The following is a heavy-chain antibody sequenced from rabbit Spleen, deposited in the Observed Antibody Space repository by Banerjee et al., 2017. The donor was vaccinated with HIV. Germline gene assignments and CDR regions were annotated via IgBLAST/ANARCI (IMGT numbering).Heavy chain of an antibody. Sequence: EQLEESGGGLVKPEGSLTLTCKASGVSFSSSYYMCWVRQAPGKGLEWIACIYTGSSGSTYYANWAKGRFTISKTSSTTVTLQMTSLTAADTATYFCARWWYNSVDGLDSCGPGTLVTVS. CDR2: IYTGSSGST. J-gene: IGHJ2*01. V-gene: IGHV1S45*01. CDR1: GVSFSSSYY. CDR3: ARWWYNSVDGLDS. D-gene: IGHD4-1*01.